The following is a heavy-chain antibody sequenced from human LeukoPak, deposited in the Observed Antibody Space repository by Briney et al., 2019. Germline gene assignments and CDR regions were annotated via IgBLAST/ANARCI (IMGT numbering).Heavy chain of an antibody. CDR2: ISSSSSYI. CDR1: GFTFSSYS. J-gene: IGHJ3*02. D-gene: IGHD2-8*01. Sequence: GGSLRLSCAASGFTFSSYSMNWVRQAPGKGLEWVSSISSSSSYIYYADSVKGRFTISRDNAKNSLYLQMNSLRAEDTAVYYCARDPLLMIAFDIWGQGTMVTVSS. CDR3: ARDPLLMIAFDI. V-gene: IGHV3-21*01.